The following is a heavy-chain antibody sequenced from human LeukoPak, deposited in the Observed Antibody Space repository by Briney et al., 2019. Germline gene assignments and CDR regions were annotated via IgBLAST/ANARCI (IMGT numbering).Heavy chain of an antibody. Sequence: ASVKVSCKASGYTFTSYGISWVRQAPGQGLEWMGWISAYNGNTNYAQKLQGRVTMTTDTSTSTAYMELRSLRSDDTAVYYCAREGVSTILTGFWFDPWGQGTLVTASS. CDR3: AREGVSTILTGFWFDP. J-gene: IGHJ5*02. CDR2: ISAYNGNT. V-gene: IGHV1-18*01. CDR1: GYTFTSYG. D-gene: IGHD3-9*01.